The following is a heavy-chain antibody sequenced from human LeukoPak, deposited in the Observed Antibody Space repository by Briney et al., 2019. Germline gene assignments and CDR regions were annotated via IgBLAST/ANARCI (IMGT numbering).Heavy chain of an antibody. CDR2: IYYSGST. CDR1: GGSISSSNYY. Sequence: SETLSLTCTVSGGSISSSNYYWGWIRQPPGKGLEWIGSIYYSGSTYYNPSLKSRVTISVDTSKDQFSLKLSSVTAADTTMYYCARHSRYGRSGPSFDYWGQGTLVTVSS. J-gene: IGHJ4*02. V-gene: IGHV4-39*01. D-gene: IGHD1-14*01. CDR3: ARHSRYGRSGPSFDY.